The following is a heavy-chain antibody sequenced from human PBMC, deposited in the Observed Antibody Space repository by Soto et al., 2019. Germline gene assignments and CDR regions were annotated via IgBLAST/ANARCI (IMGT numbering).Heavy chain of an antibody. V-gene: IGHV4-59*01. J-gene: IGHJ4*02. Sequence: PSETLSLTCTVSGGSISGYFWSWIRQPPGKGLEWIGCIHDTETTNYNPSLKSRVTMSLDTSKNQLSLRLTSVTAADTAVYYCARGTTNGSWKFDYWGQGILVT. CDR2: IHDTETT. CDR1: GGSISGYF. D-gene: IGHD1-26*01. CDR3: ARGTTNGSWKFDY.